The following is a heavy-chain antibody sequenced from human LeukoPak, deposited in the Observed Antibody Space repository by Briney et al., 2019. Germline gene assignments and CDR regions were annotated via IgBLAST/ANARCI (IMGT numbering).Heavy chain of an antibody. CDR1: GFIFSTYA. V-gene: IGHV3-23*01. CDR3: AKAGCTSTSCYNNN. J-gene: IGHJ4*02. CDR2: ISWSGDNT. D-gene: IGHD2-2*02. Sequence: GGSLRLSCAVCGFIFSTYAMSGVRQAPGKRLEWVSVISWSGDNTYYADSVKGRFTISRDNSKNTLYLQMNSLRAEDTALYYCAKAGCTSTSCYNNNWGQGTLVTVSS.